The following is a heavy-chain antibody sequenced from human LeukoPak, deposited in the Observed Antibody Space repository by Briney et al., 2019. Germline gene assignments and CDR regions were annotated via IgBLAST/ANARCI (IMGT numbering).Heavy chain of an antibody. D-gene: IGHD2/OR15-2a*01. Sequence: GGSPRLSCAASGFTFSSYSMNWVRQAPGKGLEWVSYISSSGSTIYYADSVKGRFTISRDNAKNSLYLQMNSLRAEDTAVYYCAKDSAKKYDDYWGQGTLVTVSS. V-gene: IGHV3-48*04. CDR1: GFTFSSYS. J-gene: IGHJ4*02. CDR3: AKDSAKKYDDY. CDR2: ISSSGSTI.